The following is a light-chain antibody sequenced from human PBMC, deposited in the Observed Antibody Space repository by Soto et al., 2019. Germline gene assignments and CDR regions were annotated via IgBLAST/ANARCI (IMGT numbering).Light chain of an antibody. J-gene: IGKJ5*01. CDR3: QQYGSAGVIT. Sequence: VLTQTPGTLSLSPGERGTLSCRSMRRVSSNHLAWSQQQPGPAPRLLIYGASSRATGIPDRFSGSGSGTDFTLTIRCLEPEDSAMYYCQQYGSAGVITFGHGTRLEIK. CDR1: RRVSSNH. CDR2: GAS. V-gene: IGKV3-20*01.